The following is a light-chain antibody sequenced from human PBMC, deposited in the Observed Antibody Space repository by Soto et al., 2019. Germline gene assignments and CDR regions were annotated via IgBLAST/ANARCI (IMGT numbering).Light chain of an antibody. V-gene: IGLV4-69*01. CDR3: QTWGTGIHV. J-gene: IGLJ1*01. Sequence: QPVLTQSPSASASLGASVKLTCTLGRGHSSYAIAWHQQQPEKGPRYLMKLNSDGSHSKGDGIPDRFSGSSSGAERYLTISSRQSEDEADYYGQTWGTGIHVFGTGTKLTVL. CDR2: LNSDGSH. CDR1: RGHSSYA.